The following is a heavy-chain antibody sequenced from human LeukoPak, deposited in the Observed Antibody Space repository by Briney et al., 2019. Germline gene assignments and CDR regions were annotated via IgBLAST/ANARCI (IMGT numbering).Heavy chain of an antibody. CDR1: GNYW. D-gene: IGHD2/OR15-2a*01. V-gene: IGHV3-74*01. J-gene: IGHJ4*02. Sequence: GGSLRLSCAASGNYWMHWVRQAPGEGLVWVSHINSDGSWTSYADSVKGRFTISKDNAKNTVYLQMNSRRAEDTAVYYCVSFYETYWGRGTLVTVSS. CDR2: INSDGSWT. CDR3: VSFYETY.